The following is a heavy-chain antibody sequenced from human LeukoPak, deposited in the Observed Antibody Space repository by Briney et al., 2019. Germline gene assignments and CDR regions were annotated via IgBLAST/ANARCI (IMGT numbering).Heavy chain of an antibody. D-gene: IGHD3-3*01. CDR2: INPNSGGT. CDR3: ARDSPFGVAIITGNYGMDV. Sequence: ASVKVSCKASGYTFTGYYMHWVRQAPGQGLEWMGWINPNSGGTNYAQKFQGRVTMTRGTSISTAYMELSRLRSDDTAVYYCARDSPFGVAIITGNYGMDVWGQGTTVTVSS. CDR1: GYTFTGYY. J-gene: IGHJ6*02. V-gene: IGHV1-2*02.